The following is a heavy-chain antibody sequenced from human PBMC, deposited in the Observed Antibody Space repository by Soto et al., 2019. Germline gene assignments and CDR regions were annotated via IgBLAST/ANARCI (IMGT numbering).Heavy chain of an antibody. D-gene: IGHD5-12*01. CDR3: AWDGYKYRYAFDI. CDR1: GYTFTSYG. CDR2: ISAYNGNT. V-gene: IGHV1-18*04. Sequence: QVQLVQSGAEVKKPGASVKVSCKASGYTFTSYGIIWVRQAPGQGLEWMGWISAYNGNTNYAQKLQGRVTMTTDTSTSKAYRELRSLRSDATAVYYCAWDGYKYRYAFDIWGQGTMVTVSS. J-gene: IGHJ3*02.